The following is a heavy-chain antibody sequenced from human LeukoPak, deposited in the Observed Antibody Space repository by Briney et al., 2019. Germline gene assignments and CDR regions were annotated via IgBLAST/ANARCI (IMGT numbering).Heavy chain of an antibody. CDR1: GGSISSYY. J-gene: IGHJ4*02. CDR3: ARTYYDFWSGYSYFDY. CDR2: IYYSGST. Sequence: SETLSLACTVSGGSISSYYWSWIRQPLGKGLEWIGYIYYSGSTNYNPSLKSRVTISVDTSKNQFSLKLSSVTAADTAVYYCARTYYDFWSGYSYFDYWGQGTLVTVSS. V-gene: IGHV4-59*08. D-gene: IGHD3-3*01.